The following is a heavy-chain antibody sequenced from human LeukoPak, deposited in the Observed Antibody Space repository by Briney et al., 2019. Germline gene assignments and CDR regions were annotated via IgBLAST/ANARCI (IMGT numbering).Heavy chain of an antibody. J-gene: IGHJ4*02. V-gene: IGHV3-48*03. CDR2: ISSIGSTI. D-gene: IGHD6-19*01. CDR1: GFTFSSYE. CDR3: ARVGSTVGAGTPDY. Sequence: PGRSMRLSCAAYGFTFSSYEMNWVRQAPGKGMEWVSYISSIGSTIYYADSVKGRFTISRDNAKNSLSLQMNSLRADDTAVYYCARVGSTVGAGTPDYWGQGTLVTVSS.